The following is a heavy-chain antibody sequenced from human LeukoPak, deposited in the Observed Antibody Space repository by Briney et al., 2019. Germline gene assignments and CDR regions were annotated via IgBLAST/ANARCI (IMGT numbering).Heavy chain of an antibody. CDR3: ARVVDRGYYYYYMDV. V-gene: IGHV4-59*01. CDR2: IYYSGST. J-gene: IGHJ6*03. D-gene: IGHD1-26*01. Sequence: SETLSLTCTVSGGSISTYYWSWIRQPPGKGLEWIGYIYYSGSTNYNPSLKSRVTISVDTSKNQFSLKLSSVTAADTAVYYCARVVDRGYYYYYMDVWGKGTTVTVSS. CDR1: GGSISTYY.